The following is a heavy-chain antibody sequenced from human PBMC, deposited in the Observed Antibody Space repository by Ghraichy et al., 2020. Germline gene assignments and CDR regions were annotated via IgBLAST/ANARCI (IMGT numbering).Heavy chain of an antibody. J-gene: IGHJ4*02. V-gene: IGHV4-59*01. CDR2: IYYSGST. CDR1: GGSISSYY. Sequence: SETLSLTCTVSGGSISSYYWSWIRQPPGKGLEWIGYIYYSGSTNYNPSLKSRVTISVDTSKNQFSLKLSSVTAADTAVYYCARVYCSSTSCYGYYFDYWGQGTLVTVSS. D-gene: IGHD2-2*01. CDR3: ARVYCSSTSCYGYYFDY.